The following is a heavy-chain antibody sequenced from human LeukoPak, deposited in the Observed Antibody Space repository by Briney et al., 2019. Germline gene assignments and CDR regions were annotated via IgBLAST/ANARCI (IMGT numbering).Heavy chain of an antibody. V-gene: IGHV1-2*02. CDR1: ECTFTDYY. D-gene: IGHD1-26*01. J-gene: IGHJ4*02. Sequence: ASVTVSCKASECTFTDYYMHWVRQAPGQGLEWMGWINPNSGDTNYAQKFQGRVTMTRDPSISTAYMTLTRLRSDDTAVYYCARDAWLVGTTNLYYFDYWGPGTLVTVSS. CDR3: ARDAWLVGTTNLYYFDY. CDR2: INPNSGDT.